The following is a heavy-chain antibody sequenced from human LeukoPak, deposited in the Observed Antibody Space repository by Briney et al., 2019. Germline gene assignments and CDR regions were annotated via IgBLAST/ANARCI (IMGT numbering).Heavy chain of an antibody. CDR1: GFTFSNYN. J-gene: IGHJ4*02. Sequence: GGPLILSCAASGFTFSNYNMNWVRQAPGKGLEWVSCISTRSTYIYYADSVKGRFTISRDNAKNSLYLQMNSLRADDTAVYYCAREEEWYASGTYYKGFDSWGQGTLVTVSS. V-gene: IGHV3-21*01. CDR3: AREEEWYASGTYYKGFDS. D-gene: IGHD3-10*01. CDR2: ISTRSTYI.